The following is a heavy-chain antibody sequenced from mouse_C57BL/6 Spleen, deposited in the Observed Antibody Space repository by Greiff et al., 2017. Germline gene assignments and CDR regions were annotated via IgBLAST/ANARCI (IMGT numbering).Heavy chain of an antibody. J-gene: IGHJ2*01. CDR2: IDPSDSYT. CDR1: GYTFTSYW. CDR3: ARRDSSGYLDY. V-gene: IGHV1-50*01. Sequence: QVQLQQPGAELVKPGASVKLSCKASGYTFTSYWMQWVKQRPGQGLEWIGEIDPSDSYTNYNQKFKGKATLTVDTSSSTAYMPLSSLTSEDSAVYYGARRDSSGYLDYWGQGTTLTVSS. D-gene: IGHD3-2*02.